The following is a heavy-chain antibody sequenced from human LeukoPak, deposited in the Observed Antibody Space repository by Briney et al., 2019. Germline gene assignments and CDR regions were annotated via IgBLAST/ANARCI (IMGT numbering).Heavy chain of an antibody. J-gene: IGHJ4*02. CDR3: ARGYCSGGSCYPGGDY. Sequence: GGSLRLSCAASGFTFSSYSMNWVRQAPGKGLEWVSSIVSSGSYIYYADSVKGRFTISRDNAKNSLYLQMNSLRAEDTAVYYCARGYCSGGSCYPGGDYWGQGTLVTVSS. D-gene: IGHD2-15*01. CDR1: GFTFSSYS. CDR2: IVSSGSYI. V-gene: IGHV3-21*01.